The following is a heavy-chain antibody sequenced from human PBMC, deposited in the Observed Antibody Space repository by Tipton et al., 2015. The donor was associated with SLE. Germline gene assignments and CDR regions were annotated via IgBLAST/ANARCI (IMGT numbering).Heavy chain of an antibody. CDR2: INHSRST. Sequence: LRLTCAVYGGSFSGYYWSWIRQPPGKGLEWIGEINHSRSTNYNPPLKSRVTISVDTSKNQFSLKLSSVTAADTAVYYCARRGSIAARPGAFDIWGQGTMVTVSS. D-gene: IGHD6-6*01. V-gene: IGHV4-34*01. J-gene: IGHJ3*02. CDR1: GGSFSGYY. CDR3: ARRGSIAARPGAFDI.